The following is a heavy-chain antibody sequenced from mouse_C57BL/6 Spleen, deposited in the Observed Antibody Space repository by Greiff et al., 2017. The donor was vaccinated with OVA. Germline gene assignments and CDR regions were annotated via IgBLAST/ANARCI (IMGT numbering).Heavy chain of an antibody. D-gene: IGHD2-1*01. CDR3: TRANYGNYGYFEV. Sequence: QVQLQQSGAELVRPGASVTLSCKASGYTFTDYEMHWVKQTPVHGLEWIGAIDPETGGTAYNQKFKGKAILTADKSSSTAYMELRSLTSEDSAVYCGTRANYGNYGYFEVWGTGTTVTVSS. J-gene: IGHJ1*03. V-gene: IGHV1-15*01. CDR1: GYTFTDYE. CDR2: IDPETGGT.